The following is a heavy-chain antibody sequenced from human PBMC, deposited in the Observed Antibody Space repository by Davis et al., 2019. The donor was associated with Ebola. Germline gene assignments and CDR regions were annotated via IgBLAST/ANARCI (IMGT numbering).Heavy chain of an antibody. CDR1: GFTFSSYS. J-gene: IGHJ6*04. CDR3: AKSGLSFGVIKYHYGMDV. Sequence: GESLKISCVASGFTFSSYSMNWVRQAPGKGLEWVSFISSSSNYIYYADSVKGRFTISRDNSKKTLYLQMNSLRAGDTAIYYCAKSGLSFGVIKYHYGMDVWGKGTTVTVSS. CDR2: ISSSSNYI. D-gene: IGHD3-3*01. V-gene: IGHV3-21*04.